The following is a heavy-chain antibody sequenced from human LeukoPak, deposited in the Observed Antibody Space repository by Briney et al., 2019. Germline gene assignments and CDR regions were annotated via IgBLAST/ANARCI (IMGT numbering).Heavy chain of an antibody. J-gene: IGHJ3*02. V-gene: IGHV4-59*08. CDR2: IYYSGST. CDR3: ARFRTYYYDSSGLHDAFDI. D-gene: IGHD3-22*01. CDR1: VGSISSYY. Sequence: SETLSLTSTVPVGSISSYYWSWIRQPPGKGLERIGYIYYSGSTNYNPSLKSRVTISVDTSKNQFSLKLSSVTAADTDVYYCARFRTYYYDSSGLHDAFDIWGQGTMVTVSS.